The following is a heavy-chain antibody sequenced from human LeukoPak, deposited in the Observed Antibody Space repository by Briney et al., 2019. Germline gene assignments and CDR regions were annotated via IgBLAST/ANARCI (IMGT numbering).Heavy chain of an antibody. J-gene: IGHJ4*02. V-gene: IGHV1-69*13. CDR1: GGTLSRYA. CDR2: ILPIFGTT. CDR3: ARDGSGGSCYEY. Sequence: ASVNVSCKVSGGTLSRYANSWVRQAPGQGLEWVGGILPIFGTTNYTQKFQGRVTITAHDSTRTPYSELRSRISEDTAVYYCARDGSGGSCYEYWGQGTLVTVSS. D-gene: IGHD2-15*01.